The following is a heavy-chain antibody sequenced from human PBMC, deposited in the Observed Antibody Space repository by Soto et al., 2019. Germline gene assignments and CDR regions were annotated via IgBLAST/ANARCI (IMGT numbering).Heavy chain of an antibody. J-gene: IGHJ3*02. CDR3: ARFGISSSDAFDN. V-gene: IGHV4-31*03. CDR2: IYHSGNT. CDR1: GGSISSGGYY. Sequence: PSETLSLTCSVSGGSISSGGYYWSWIRQLPGKDLEWIGYIYHSGNTYYNSSLKSRLTISVDTSKNQFSLKLTSVTAADTAVYYCARFGISSSDAFDNLGQETMVTVSS. D-gene: IGHD6-6*01.